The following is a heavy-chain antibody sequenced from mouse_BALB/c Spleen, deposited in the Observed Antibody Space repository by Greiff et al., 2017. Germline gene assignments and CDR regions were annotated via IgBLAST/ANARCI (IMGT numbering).Heavy chain of an antibody. Sequence: VQLKESGPGLVKPSQSLSLTCTVTGYSITSDYAWNWIRQFPGNKLEWMGYISYSGSTSYNPSLKSRISITRDTSKNQFFLQLNSVTTEDTATYYCAIHYYGYGYFDVWGAGTTVTVSS. CDR2: ISYSGST. CDR3: AIHYYGYGYFDV. J-gene: IGHJ1*01. CDR1: GYSITSDYA. D-gene: IGHD1-2*01. V-gene: IGHV3-2*02.